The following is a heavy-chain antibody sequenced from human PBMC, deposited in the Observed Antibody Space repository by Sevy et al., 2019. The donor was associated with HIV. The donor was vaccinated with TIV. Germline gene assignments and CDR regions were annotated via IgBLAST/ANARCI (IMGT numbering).Heavy chain of an antibody. V-gene: IGHV3-11*01. Sequence: GGSLRLSCAASGFTFSDYYMSWIRQAPGKGLEWISYISGSQYMIYYADSVKGRFIISKDDAKNSLYLQMNSLRPEDSAVYFCARDLGTGYFDFWGQGTLVTVSS. CDR2: ISGSQYMI. J-gene: IGHJ4*02. CDR3: ARDLGTGYFDF. D-gene: IGHD1-26*01. CDR1: GFTFSDYY.